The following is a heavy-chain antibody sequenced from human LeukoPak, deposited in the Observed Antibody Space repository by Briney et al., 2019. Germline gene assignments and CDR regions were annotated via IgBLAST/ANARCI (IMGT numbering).Heavy chain of an antibody. V-gene: IGHV3-53*01. CDR3: ARRAGAYSHPYDY. CDR1: GFTVSDNS. J-gene: IGHJ4*02. Sequence: PGGSLRLSCTVSGFTVSDNSKSWVRQAPGKGLEWVSFIYSGRTHYSDSVKDRFIISRDNSKNTLYLQMNSLRAEDTAVYYCARRAGAYSHPYDYWGQGTLVTVSS. CDR2: IYSGRT. D-gene: IGHD4/OR15-4a*01.